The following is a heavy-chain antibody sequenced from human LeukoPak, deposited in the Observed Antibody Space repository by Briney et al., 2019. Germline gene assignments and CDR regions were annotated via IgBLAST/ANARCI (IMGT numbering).Heavy chain of an antibody. V-gene: IGHV3-30-3*01. D-gene: IGHD5-18*01. CDR2: ISYDGSNK. J-gene: IGHJ4*02. CDR3: AREDLGVDTAMVFDY. Sequence: GGSLRLSCAASGFTFSSYAMHWVRQAPGKGLEWVAVISYDGSNKYYADSVKGRFTISRDNSKNTLYLQMNSLRAEDTAVYYCAREDLGVDTAMVFDYWGQGTLVTVSS. CDR1: GFTFSSYA.